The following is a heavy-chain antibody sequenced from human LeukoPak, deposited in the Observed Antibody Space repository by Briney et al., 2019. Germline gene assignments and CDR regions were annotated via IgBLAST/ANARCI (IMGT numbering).Heavy chain of an antibody. V-gene: IGHV1-2*02. D-gene: IGHD1-1*01. CDR3: ARAKGNWNDAGNWFDP. Sequence: ASVKVSCKASGYTFTGYYMHWVRQAPGQGLEWMGWINPNSGGTNYAQKFQGRVTVTRDTSISTAYMELRRLRSDDTAVYYCARAKGNWNDAGNWFDPWGQGTLVTVSS. CDR2: INPNSGGT. CDR1: GYTFTGYY. J-gene: IGHJ5*02.